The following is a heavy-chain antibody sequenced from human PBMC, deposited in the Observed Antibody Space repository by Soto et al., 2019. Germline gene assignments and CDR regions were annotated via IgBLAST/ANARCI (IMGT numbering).Heavy chain of an antibody. CDR3: VRGAGIVVVVAATLAFDI. CDR2: INPNSGGT. V-gene: IGHV1-2*04. Sequence: ASVKVSCKASGYTFTGYYMHWVRQAPGQGLEWMGWINPNSGGTNYAQKFQGWVTMTRDTSISTAYMELSRLRSDDTAVYYCVRGAGIVVVVAATLAFDIWGQGTMVTVSS. J-gene: IGHJ3*02. D-gene: IGHD2-15*01. CDR1: GYTFTGYY.